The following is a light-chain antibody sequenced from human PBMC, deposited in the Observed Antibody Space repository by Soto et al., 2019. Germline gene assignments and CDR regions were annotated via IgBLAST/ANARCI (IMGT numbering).Light chain of an antibody. Sequence: QLPGTAPKLLISGNSNRPSGVPDRFSGSKSGTXXXXXXTGLQAEDEAXYYCQSYDSSLSGWVFGGGTKLTVL. V-gene: IGLV1-40*01. CDR2: GNS. J-gene: IGLJ3*02. CDR3: QSYDSSLSGWV.